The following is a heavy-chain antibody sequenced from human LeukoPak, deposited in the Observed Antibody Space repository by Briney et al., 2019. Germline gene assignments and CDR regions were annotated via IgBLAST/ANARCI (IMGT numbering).Heavy chain of an antibody. CDR1: GFTFGDYA. D-gene: IGHD1-26*01. V-gene: IGHV3-49*04. CDR3: ARELSGSYYDFDY. CDR2: IRTKAYGGTT. J-gene: IGHJ4*02. Sequence: GGSLRLSCTASGFTFGDYAMSWVRQAPGKGLEWVGFIRTKAYGGTTEYAASVKGRFTISRDDSKSIVYLQMNSLKTGDTAVYYCARELSGSYYDFDYWGQGTLVTVSS.